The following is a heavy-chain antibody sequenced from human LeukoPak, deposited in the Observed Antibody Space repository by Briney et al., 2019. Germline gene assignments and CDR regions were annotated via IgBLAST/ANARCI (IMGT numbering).Heavy chain of an antibody. CDR2: ISYDGSNK. CDR1: GFTFSSYG. Sequence: GRSLRLSCAASGFTFSSYGMHWVRQAPGEGLEWVAVISYDGSNKYYADSVKGRFTISRDNSKNTLYLQMNSLRAEDTAVYYCAKVLARENDILTGYPFDYWGQGTLVTVSS. CDR3: AKVLARENDILTGYPFDY. J-gene: IGHJ4*02. D-gene: IGHD3-9*01. V-gene: IGHV3-30*18.